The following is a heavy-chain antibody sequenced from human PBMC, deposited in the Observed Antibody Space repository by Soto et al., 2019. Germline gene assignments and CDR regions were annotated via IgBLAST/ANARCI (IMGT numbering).Heavy chain of an antibody. CDR2: INPNSGGT. CDR3: AGYSGSYLTPGWFDP. CDR1: GYTFTGYY. D-gene: IGHD1-26*01. J-gene: IGHJ5*02. V-gene: IGHV1-2*02. Sequence: ASVKVSCKASGYTFTGYYMHWVRQAPGQGLEWMGWINPNSGGTNYAQKFQGRVTMTRDTSISTAYMELSRLRSDDTAVYYCAGYSGSYLTPGWFDPWGQGTLVTVSS.